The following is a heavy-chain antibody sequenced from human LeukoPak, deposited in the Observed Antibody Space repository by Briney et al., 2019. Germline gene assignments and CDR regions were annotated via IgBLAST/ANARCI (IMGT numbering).Heavy chain of an antibody. J-gene: IGHJ3*02. V-gene: IGHV3-11*01. CDR3: ARDRLRTGAFDI. D-gene: IGHD1-14*01. Sequence: GGSLRLSCAASGFIFSDYYMTWIRQAPGKGLEWVSYVTSSGGHMYYADSVKGRFTISRDNAKNSLYLQMNSLRAEDTAVYYCARDRLRTGAFDIWGQGTMVTVSS. CDR2: VTSSGGHM. CDR1: GFIFSDYY.